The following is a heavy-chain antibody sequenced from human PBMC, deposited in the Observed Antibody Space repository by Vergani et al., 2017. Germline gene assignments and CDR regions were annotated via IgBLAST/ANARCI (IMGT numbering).Heavy chain of an antibody. CDR1: GYNFSNYY. D-gene: IGHD3-9*01. Sequence: QVQVVQSGAEVKKSGASVKVSCKISGYNFSNYYMHWVRKAPGQGLEWMGIINPSGGHTNYAQKFQGRVTMTRDTSTSTVYMELSSLRYEDTAIYYCARGDYGILTGYRYWGQGTLVTVSA. CDR2: INPSGGHT. J-gene: IGHJ4*02. V-gene: IGHV1-46*01. CDR3: ARGDYGILTGYRY.